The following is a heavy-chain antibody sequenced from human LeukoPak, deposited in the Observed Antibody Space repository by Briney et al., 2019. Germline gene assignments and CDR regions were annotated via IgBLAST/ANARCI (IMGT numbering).Heavy chain of an antibody. D-gene: IGHD7-27*01. V-gene: IGHV3-11*01. CDR3: ATTPGDNYYYGMDV. J-gene: IGHJ6*02. CDR1: GFTFSDYY. CDR2: ISSSGSTI. Sequence: GGSLRLSCAASGFTFSDYYMSWIRQAPGKGLEWVSYISSSGSTIYYADSVKGRFTISRDNAKNSLYLQMNSLRVEDTAVYYCATTPGDNYYYGMDVWGQGTTVTVSS.